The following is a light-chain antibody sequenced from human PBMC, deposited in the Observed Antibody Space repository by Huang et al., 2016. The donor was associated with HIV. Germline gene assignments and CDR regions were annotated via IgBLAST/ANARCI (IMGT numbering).Light chain of an antibody. CDR2: DAS. CDR1: QSIDSY. V-gene: IGKV1-5*01. Sequence: DIQMTQSPSTLSASVGDRVTITCRASQSIDSYLAWYQQKPGKAPKLLIYDASSLDSGGPARFSGSGSGTEITLTISSLQPDNFATYYCQQYHSYPGTFGQGTKVEIK. J-gene: IGKJ1*01. CDR3: QQYHSYPGT.